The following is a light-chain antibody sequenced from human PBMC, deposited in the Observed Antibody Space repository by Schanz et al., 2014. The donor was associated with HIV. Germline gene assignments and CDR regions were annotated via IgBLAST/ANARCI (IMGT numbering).Light chain of an antibody. V-gene: IGLV4-69*01. Sequence: QPVLTQSPSASASLGASVKLTCTLSSGHSSYAIAWHQQQPETGPRYLMKLNSDGSHSKGDGIPDRFSGSSSGAERYLTISSLQSEDEADYYCQTWGTGIHVVFGGGTKLTVL. CDR1: SGHSSYA. CDR2: LNSDGSH. CDR3: QTWGTGIHVV. J-gene: IGLJ2*01.